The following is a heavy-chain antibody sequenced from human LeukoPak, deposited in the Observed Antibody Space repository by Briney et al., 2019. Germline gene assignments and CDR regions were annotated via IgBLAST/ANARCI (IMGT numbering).Heavy chain of an antibody. CDR1: GFTFSSYS. D-gene: IGHD3-10*01. V-gene: IGHV3-21*01. CDR2: ISSSSSYI. J-gene: IGHJ4*02. Sequence: GGSLRLSCAASGFTFSSYSMNWVRQAPGKGLEWVSSISSSSSYIYYADSVKGRFTISRDNAKNSLYLQMNSLRAEDTPVYYCARDSRYGSGSADYWGQGTLVTVSS. CDR3: ARDSRYGSGSADY.